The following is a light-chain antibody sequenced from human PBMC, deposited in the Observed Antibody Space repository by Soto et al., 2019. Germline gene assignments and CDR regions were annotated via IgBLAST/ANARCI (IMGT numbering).Light chain of an antibody. V-gene: IGLV2-18*02. CDR2: EVS. J-gene: IGLJ1*01. CDR3: SSYISTSTSV. Sequence: QSALTQPPSVSGSSGQSVTISCSGTSSDVGSYDRVSWSWYQQSPGTAPKLIIYEVSDRPSGVPDRFSGSKSGDTASLTISGLQAEDEADYYCSSYISTSTSVFGTGTKVTVL. CDR1: SSDVGSYDR.